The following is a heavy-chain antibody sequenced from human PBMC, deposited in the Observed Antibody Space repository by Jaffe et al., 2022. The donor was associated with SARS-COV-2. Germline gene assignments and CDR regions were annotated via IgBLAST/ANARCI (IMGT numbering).Heavy chain of an antibody. J-gene: IGHJ2*01. V-gene: IGHV1-3*01. CDR1: GYTFTSYA. CDR2: INAGNGNT. D-gene: IGHD3-10*01. CDR3: ARDRRTMVRGVGSYWYFDL. Sequence: QVQLVQSGAEVKKPGASVKVSCKASGYTFTSYAMHWVRQAPGQRLEWMGWINAGNGNTKYSQKFQGRVTITRDTSASTAYMELSSLRSEDTAVYYCARDRRTMVRGVGSYWYFDLWGRGTLVTVSS.